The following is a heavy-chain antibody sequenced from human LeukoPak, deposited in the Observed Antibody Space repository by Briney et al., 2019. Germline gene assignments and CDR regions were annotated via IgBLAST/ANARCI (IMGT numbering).Heavy chain of an antibody. CDR3: ARGGYCGGDCYFYY. Sequence: SETLSLTCTVSGGSISSGRYYWNWIRQPAGKGLEWIGRIYTSGSTNYNPSLKSRITISVDTSKNQFSLKLSSVTAADTAVYYCARGGYCGGDCYFYYWGQGTLVTVSS. CDR1: GGSISSGRYY. V-gene: IGHV4-61*02. D-gene: IGHD2-21*02. CDR2: IYTSGST. J-gene: IGHJ4*02.